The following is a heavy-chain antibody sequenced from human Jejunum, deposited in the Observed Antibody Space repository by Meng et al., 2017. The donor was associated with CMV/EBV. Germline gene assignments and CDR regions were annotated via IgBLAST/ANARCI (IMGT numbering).Heavy chain of an antibody. V-gene: IGHV3-30*19. J-gene: IGHJ4*02. CDR2: ISSDGSNK. CDR1: SYV. D-gene: IGHD3-3*01. CDR3: ARPYNSVDFWNGYSYYLDY. Sequence: SYVMHWVRQTPGKGLEFVAVISSDGSNKYYAASVKGRFTISRDNSKNTLYLQLDSLRPEDTAVYYCARPYNSVDFWNGYSYYLDYWGQGVLVTVSS.